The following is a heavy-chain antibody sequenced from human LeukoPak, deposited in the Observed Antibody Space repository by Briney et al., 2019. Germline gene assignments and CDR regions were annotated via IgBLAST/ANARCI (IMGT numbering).Heavy chain of an antibody. CDR1: GGSISSGSYY. D-gene: IGHD6-19*01. CDR2: IYTSGST. CDR3: ARDSSGDYYFDY. V-gene: IGHV4-61*02. Sequence: SETLSLTCTVSGGSISSGSYYWSWIRQPAGKGLEWIGRIYTSGSTNYNPSLKSRVTISVDTSKNQFSLKLSSVTAADTAVYYCARDSSGDYYFDYWGQGTLVTVSS. J-gene: IGHJ4*02.